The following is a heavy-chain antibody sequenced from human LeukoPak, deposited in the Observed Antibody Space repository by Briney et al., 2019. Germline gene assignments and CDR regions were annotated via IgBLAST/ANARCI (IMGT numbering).Heavy chain of an antibody. Sequence: ASVKVSCKASGYTFTSYDINWVRQATGQGLEWMGWMNPNSGNTGYAQKFQGRVTMTRNTSISTAYMELSSLRSEDTAVYYCARLDWNSYDAFDIWGQGTMVTVSS. V-gene: IGHV1-8*01. CDR1: GYTFTSYD. CDR3: ARLDWNSYDAFDI. CDR2: MNPNSGNT. J-gene: IGHJ3*02. D-gene: IGHD1-7*01.